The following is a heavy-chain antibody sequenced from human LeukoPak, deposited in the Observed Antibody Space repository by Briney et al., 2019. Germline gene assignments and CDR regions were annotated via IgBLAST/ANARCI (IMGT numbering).Heavy chain of an antibody. CDR2: IRYDGSNK. V-gene: IGHV3-30*02. CDR1: GFTFSSYG. Sequence: GGSLRLSCAASGFTFSSYGMHWVRQAPGKGLEWVAFIRYDGSNKYYADSVKGRFTISRDNSKNTLYLQMNSLRAEDTAMYYCAKDPYVLAGLRRGPYDYWGQGTLVTVSS. CDR3: AKDPYVLAGLRRGPYDY. D-gene: IGHD6-13*01. J-gene: IGHJ4*02.